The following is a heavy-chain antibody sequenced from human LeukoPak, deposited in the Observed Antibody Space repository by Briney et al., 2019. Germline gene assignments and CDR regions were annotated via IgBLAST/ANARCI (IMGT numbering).Heavy chain of an antibody. J-gene: IGHJ6*02. Sequence: ASVEVSCKASGYTFTSYDINWVRQATGQGLEWMGWMNPNSGNTGYAQKFQGRVTMTRNTSISTAYMELSSLRSEDTAVYYCARYSSSWYGVLYGMDVWGQGTTVTVSS. CDR2: MNPNSGNT. CDR3: ARYSSSWYGVLYGMDV. D-gene: IGHD6-13*01. CDR1: GYTFTSYD. V-gene: IGHV1-8*01.